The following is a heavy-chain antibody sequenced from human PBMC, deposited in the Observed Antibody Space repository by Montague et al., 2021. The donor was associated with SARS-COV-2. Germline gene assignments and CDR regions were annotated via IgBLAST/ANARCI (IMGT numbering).Heavy chain of an antibody. D-gene: IGHD3-10*01. V-gene: IGHV4-31*03. CDR2: IYNGGST. J-gene: IGHJ4*01. Sequence: TLSLTCTVSGGSISSGGYYWSWIRQHPGDGLGWIGLIYNGGSTHSSPSLKGRVTISLDTSENQFSLNLSSVTAADTAVYFCARGSGNLVRGDHLDFWGQGTLVTVSS. CDR3: ARGSGNLVRGDHLDF. CDR1: GGSISSGGYY.